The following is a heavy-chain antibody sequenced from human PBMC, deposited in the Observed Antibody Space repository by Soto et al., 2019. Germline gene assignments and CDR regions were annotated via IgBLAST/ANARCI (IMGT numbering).Heavy chain of an antibody. CDR2: MSYGGNT. CDR1: GASVTSFF. Sequence: VQLQESGPRLVKTSETLSLTCSVSGASVTSFFWNWIRQPPGKVLEWIGYMSYGGNTNPNASLMSRVSISVDTSKNQGSLKLRSVSPADTAVYFCARADCPDLRDAYSVGAFHIWGPGKMVTVAS. CDR3: ARADCPDLRDAYSVGAFHI. J-gene: IGHJ3*02. V-gene: IGHV4-59*02. D-gene: IGHD2-21*02.